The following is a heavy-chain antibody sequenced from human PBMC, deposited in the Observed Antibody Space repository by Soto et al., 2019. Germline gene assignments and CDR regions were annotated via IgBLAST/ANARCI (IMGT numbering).Heavy chain of an antibody. J-gene: IGHJ6*02. CDR1: GYTFTSYD. V-gene: IGHV1-8*01. Sequence: GASVKVSCKASGYTFTSYDINWVRQATGQGLEWMGRMNANSGNTNYAQKFQGRVTITRNISISTAYMEMSSLRSEDTAVYYCAAGYYSWSRPYYYYYGMDVWGQGTTVTVSS. CDR3: AAGYYSWSRPYYYYYGMDV. D-gene: IGHD3-22*01. CDR2: MNANSGNT.